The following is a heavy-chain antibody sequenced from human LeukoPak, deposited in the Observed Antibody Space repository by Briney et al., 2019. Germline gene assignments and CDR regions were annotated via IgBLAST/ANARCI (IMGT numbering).Heavy chain of an antibody. Sequence: GGSLRLSCAASGFSFRIYFMYWVRQAPGKGLVWVSRINPYGSDTAYADSVKGRFTISRDNAKNTLYMQMNSLREEDTAVYYCVAYNWNYPEYWGQGTLVTVSS. V-gene: IGHV3-74*03. CDR3: VAYNWNYPEY. D-gene: IGHD1-7*01. CDR2: INPYGSDT. CDR1: GFSFRIYF. J-gene: IGHJ4*02.